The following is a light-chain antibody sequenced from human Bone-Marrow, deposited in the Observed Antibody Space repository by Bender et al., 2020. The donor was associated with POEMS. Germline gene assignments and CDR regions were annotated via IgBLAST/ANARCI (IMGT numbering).Light chain of an antibody. CDR3: SSYTGSSPLWV. CDR2: DVS. CDR1: SSDIGTYSF. Sequence: QSALTQPASVSGSPGQSITISFTGTSSDIGTYSFVSWYQHHPGKAPKLMIYDVSTRPSGVSDRFSGSKSGNTASLTISGLQAEDEADYYCSSYTGSSPLWVFGGGTTLTVL. J-gene: IGLJ3*02. V-gene: IGLV2-14*03.